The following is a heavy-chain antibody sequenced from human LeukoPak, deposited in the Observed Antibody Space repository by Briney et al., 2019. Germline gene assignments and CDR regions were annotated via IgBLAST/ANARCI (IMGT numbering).Heavy chain of an antibody. CDR3: AKVRYCSGVNCYPDDN. CDR1: GFTFSDYS. CDR2: IRYDGNNK. Sequence: GGSLRLSCAASGFTFSDYSMHWVRQAPGKGLNWVAFIRYDGNNKYYADSVKGRFTISRDNSKNMLYLEMNSLSTEGTAVYYCAKVRYCSGVNCYPDDNWGQGTLVTVSS. D-gene: IGHD2-15*01. J-gene: IGHJ4*02. V-gene: IGHV3-30*02.